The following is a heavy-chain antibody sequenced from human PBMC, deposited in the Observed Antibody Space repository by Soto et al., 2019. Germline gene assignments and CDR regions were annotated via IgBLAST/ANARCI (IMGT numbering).Heavy chain of an antibody. CDR1: GYSISSGGYY. D-gene: IGHD1-26*01. CDR2: IDYSGST. CDR3: ARIAKQGARLDF. Sequence: QVQLQESGPGLVQPSQTLSLTCTVSGYSISSGGYYWSWIRQHPGKGLEWIGYIDYSGSTYYNPSLKSRVTMSLDTSEHQFSRNLSSVTAADAAMFCCARIAKQGARLDFWGQGTRVSVSS. V-gene: IGHV4-31*03. J-gene: IGHJ4*02.